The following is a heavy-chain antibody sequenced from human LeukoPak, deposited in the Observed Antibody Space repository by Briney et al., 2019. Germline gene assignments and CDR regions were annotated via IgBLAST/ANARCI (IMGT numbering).Heavy chain of an antibody. CDR1: GFTFSNNY. D-gene: IGHD3-22*01. V-gene: IGHV3-53*01. Sequence: GGSLRLSCAASGFTFSNNYMSWVRQAPGKGLEWVSVIYSGGSTYYADSVTGRFTISRDNSKNTLYLQMNSLRAEDTAVYYCARVMGYYYDSSGYENWFDPWGQGTLVTVSS. J-gene: IGHJ5*02. CDR2: IYSGGST. CDR3: ARVMGYYYDSSGYENWFDP.